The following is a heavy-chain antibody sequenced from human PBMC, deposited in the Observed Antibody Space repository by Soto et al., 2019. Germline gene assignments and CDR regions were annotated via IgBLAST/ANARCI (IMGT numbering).Heavy chain of an antibody. V-gene: IGHV4-39*01. J-gene: IGHJ4*02. Sequence: QLQLQESGPGVVKPSETLSLTCTVSGDSIDRSNYYWDWIRQPPGKGLEWIGTTYYNGHAYYNPSLKSRVTMSVDTSKNQFSLKLISVTAADAAVYYCARHFVAVVIKGWGYWGQGALVTVSS. CDR1: GDSIDRSNYY. D-gene: IGHD3-22*01. CDR2: TYYNGHA. CDR3: ARHFVAVVIKGWGY.